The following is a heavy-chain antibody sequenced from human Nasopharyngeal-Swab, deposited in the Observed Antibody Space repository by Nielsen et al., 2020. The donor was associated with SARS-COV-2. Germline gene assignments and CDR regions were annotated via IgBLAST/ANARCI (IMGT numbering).Heavy chain of an antibody. CDR3: AADWFRLRFLEWLPGGYGMDV. D-gene: IGHD3-3*01. CDR2: IVVGSGNT. Sequence: WVRQAPGQRIEWIGWIVVGSGNTNYAQKFQERVTITRDMSTSTAYMELSSLRSEDTAVYYCAADWFRLRFLEWLPGGYGMDVWGQGTTVTVSS. J-gene: IGHJ6*02. V-gene: IGHV1-58*01.